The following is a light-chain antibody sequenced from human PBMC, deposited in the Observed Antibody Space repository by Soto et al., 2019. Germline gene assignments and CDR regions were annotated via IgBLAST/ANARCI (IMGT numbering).Light chain of an antibody. J-gene: IGKJ1*01. CDR1: QSLSDS. CDR2: EAS. CDR3: QQRKNWPWT. V-gene: IGKV3-11*01. Sequence: EIVLTHSPCALSLSPGHRSTLSIRASQSLSDSLAWYQLKPGQAPRLLIYEASTRATGIPDRFSGSGTGADFTLTISSLEPEDFTVYYCQQRKNWPWTFGQGTKVDIK.